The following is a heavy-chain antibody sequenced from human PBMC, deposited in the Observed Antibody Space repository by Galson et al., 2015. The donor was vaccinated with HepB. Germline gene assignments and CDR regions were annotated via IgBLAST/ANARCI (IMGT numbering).Heavy chain of an antibody. J-gene: IGHJ4*02. CDR2: IYYSGST. CDR3: ARASPGYSYGWGGFDY. D-gene: IGHD5-18*01. Sequence: TLSLTCTVSGGSISSGDYYWRWIHQPPGKGLEWIGYIYYSGSTYYNPSLKSRVTISVDTSKNQFSLKLSSVTAADTAVYYCARASPGYSYGWGGFDYWGQGTLVTVSS. CDR1: GGSISSGDYY. V-gene: IGHV4-30-4*01.